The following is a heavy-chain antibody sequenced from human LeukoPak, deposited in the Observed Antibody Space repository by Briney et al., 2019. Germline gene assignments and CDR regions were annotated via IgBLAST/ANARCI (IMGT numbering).Heavy chain of an antibody. CDR2: IYYSGST. V-gene: IGHV4-61*01. CDR1: GGSISSSSYY. CDR3: ARGGGTVYYYGMDV. J-gene: IGHJ6*02. Sequence: PSETLSLTCTVSGGSISSSSYYWSWIRQPPGKGLEWIGYIYYSGSTNYNPSLKSRVTISVDTSKNQFSLKLSSVTAADTAVYYCARGGGTVYYYGMDVWGQGTTVTVSS. D-gene: IGHD1-14*01.